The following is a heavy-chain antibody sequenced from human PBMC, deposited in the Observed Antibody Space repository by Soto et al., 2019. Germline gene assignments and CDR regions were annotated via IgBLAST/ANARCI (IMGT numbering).Heavy chain of an antibody. CDR1: GFTFSSYA. D-gene: IGHD3-10*01. J-gene: IGHJ4*02. CDR3: AKTPHITMVRGVIIGY. Sequence: GGSLRLSCAASGFTFSSYAMSWVRQAPGKGLEWVSAISGSGGSTYYADSVKGRFTISRDNSKNTLYLQMNSLRAEDTAVYYCAKTPHITMVRGVIIGYWGQGTLVTAPQ. CDR2: ISGSGGST. V-gene: IGHV3-23*01.